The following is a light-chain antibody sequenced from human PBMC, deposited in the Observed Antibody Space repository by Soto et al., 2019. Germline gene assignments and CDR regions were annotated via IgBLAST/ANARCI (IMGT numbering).Light chain of an antibody. V-gene: IGLV2-14*01. CDR2: EVS. Sequence: QSALTQPASVSGSPGQSITISCTGTSSDVGGYNYVSWYQQHPGKAPKLMIFEVSNRPSGVSHRFSGSKSGNTASLTISGILAEDEADYYCCSYTTSSTLVFGGGTKLTVL. J-gene: IGLJ2*01. CDR1: SSDVGGYNY. CDR3: CSYTTSSTLV.